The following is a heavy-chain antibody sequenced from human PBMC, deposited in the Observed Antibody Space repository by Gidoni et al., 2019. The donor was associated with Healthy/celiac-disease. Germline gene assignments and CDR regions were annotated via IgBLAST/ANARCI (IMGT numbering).Heavy chain of an antibody. D-gene: IGHD6-6*01. V-gene: IGHV3-53*01. J-gene: IGHJ3*02. CDR1: GFTVSRNY. CDR3: ARDSSSSVAFDI. CDR2: IYSGGST. Sequence: EVQLVESGGGLIQPGGSLSLSCAASGFTVSRNYMSWVRQAPGKGLEWVSVIYSGGSTYYADSVKGRFTTSRDNAKNTLYLQMNSLRAEDTAVYYCARDSSSSVAFDIWGQGTMVTVSS.